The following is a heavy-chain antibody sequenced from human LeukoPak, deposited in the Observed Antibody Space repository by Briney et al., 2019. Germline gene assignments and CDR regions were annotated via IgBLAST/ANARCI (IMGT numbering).Heavy chain of an antibody. Sequence: PSETLSLTCTVFGGSISSSSYYWGWIRQPPGKGLEWIGSIYYSGSTYYNPSLKSRVTISVDTSKNQFSLKLSSVTAADTAVYYCARGVVVAAKDAFDIWGQGTMVTVSS. CDR3: ARGVVVAAKDAFDI. D-gene: IGHD2-15*01. J-gene: IGHJ3*02. CDR1: GGSISSSSYY. V-gene: IGHV4-39*01. CDR2: IYYSGST.